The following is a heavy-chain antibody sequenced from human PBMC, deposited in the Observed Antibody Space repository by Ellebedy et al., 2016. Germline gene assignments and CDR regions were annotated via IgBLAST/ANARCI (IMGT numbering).Heavy chain of an antibody. CDR2: VFHTGTT. V-gene: IGHV4-59*02. CDR3: AKWNGGWYAFEV. D-gene: IGHD6-19*01. Sequence: SETLSLTCNVSGGSVSSDYWNWIRRPPGKGLEWIGYVFHTGTTNYNPSLKSRVTMSVDTSKSQFSLRLTSVTAAVTAVYYCAKWNGGWYAFEVWGQGTMVTVSS. J-gene: IGHJ3*01. CDR1: GGSVSSDY.